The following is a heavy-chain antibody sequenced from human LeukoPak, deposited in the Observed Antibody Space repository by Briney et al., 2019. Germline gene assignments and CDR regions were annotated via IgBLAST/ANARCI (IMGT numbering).Heavy chain of an antibody. Sequence: PSETLSLTCAVSGGSISTNNWWTWVRPPPGEGLEWIGEIYHSGSTTFNPSIKPRVTISVDKSKNQFSLKLSSVTAADTAVYYCVRKTLLGVSPYYFNAMDVWGQGTTVTVSS. CDR1: GGSISTNNW. D-gene: IGHD3-3*01. J-gene: IGHJ6*02. V-gene: IGHV4-4*02. CDR3: VRKTLLGVSPYYFNAMDV. CDR2: IYHSGST.